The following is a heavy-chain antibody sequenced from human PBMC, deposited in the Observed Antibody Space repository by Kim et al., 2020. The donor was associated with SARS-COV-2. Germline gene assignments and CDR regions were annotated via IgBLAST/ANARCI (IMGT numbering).Heavy chain of an antibody. CDR3: ASTIFGVDTFDP. V-gene: IGHV4-39*01. D-gene: IGHD3-3*01. J-gene: IGHJ5*02. Sequence: YNPSLKSRVTISVDTSKNQFSLKLSSVTAADTAVYYCASTIFGVDTFDPWGQGTLVTVSS.